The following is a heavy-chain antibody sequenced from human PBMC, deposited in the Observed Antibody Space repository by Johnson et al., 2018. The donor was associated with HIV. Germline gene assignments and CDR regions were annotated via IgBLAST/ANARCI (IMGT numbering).Heavy chain of an antibody. Sequence: VQLVESGGGLVQPGGSLRLSCAASGFTFSSYWMHWVRQAPGKGLVWVSRINSDGSGTSHADSVKGRFTISRDNARNTLYLQMNSLRAEDTAVYYCAREGAWEVRPGAFDIWGQGTMVTVSS. CDR3: AREGAWEVRPGAFDI. J-gene: IGHJ3*02. V-gene: IGHV3-74*01. CDR2: INSDGSGT. CDR1: GFTFSSYW. D-gene: IGHD1-26*01.